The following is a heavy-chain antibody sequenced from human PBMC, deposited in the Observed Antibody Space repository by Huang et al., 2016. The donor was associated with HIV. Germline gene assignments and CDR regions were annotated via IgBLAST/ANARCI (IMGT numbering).Heavy chain of an antibody. V-gene: IGHV3-30*02. J-gene: IGHJ4*02. Sequence: LVESGGGVVQSGGALPTTWEGSGFNFDTFGMHWFRWPPGKELDVMAHSTVDGTKRLYEKGVKDRIIVFRDNVMRTTDLEMNEVKPEDTALYFCAKGGGGYHNGPEHWGQGTLVIVS. CDR1: GFNFDTFG. D-gene: IGHD6-25*01. CDR2: STVDGTKR. CDR3: AKGGGGYHNGPEH.